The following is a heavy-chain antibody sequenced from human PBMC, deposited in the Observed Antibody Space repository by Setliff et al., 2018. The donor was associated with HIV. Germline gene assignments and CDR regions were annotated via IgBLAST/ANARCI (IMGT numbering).Heavy chain of an antibody. V-gene: IGHV3-72*01. J-gene: IGHJ4*02. CDR1: EFTFSSYA. Sequence: PGGSLRLSCAASEFTFSSYAMSWVRQAPGKGLEWVGRTRNKANGYITEYGASVQGRFTISRDNSKDSLSLQMNNLKAEDTAVYYCVRAAAGLDIWSQGIRVTVSS. CDR3: VRAAAGLDI. CDR2: TRNKANGYIT.